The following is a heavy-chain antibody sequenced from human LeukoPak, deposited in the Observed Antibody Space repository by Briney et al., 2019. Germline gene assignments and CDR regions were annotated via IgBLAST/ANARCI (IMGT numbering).Heavy chain of an antibody. V-gene: IGHV1-69*13. Sequence: ASVKVSCKASGGTFISYAISWVRQAPGQGLEWMGGIIPIFGTANYAQKFQGRVTITADESTSTAYMELSSLRSEDTAVYYCASVPYYYDSSGYSNEYYFDYWGQGTLVTVSS. J-gene: IGHJ4*02. CDR1: GGTFISYA. CDR3: ASVPYYYDSSGYSNEYYFDY. D-gene: IGHD3-22*01. CDR2: IIPIFGTA.